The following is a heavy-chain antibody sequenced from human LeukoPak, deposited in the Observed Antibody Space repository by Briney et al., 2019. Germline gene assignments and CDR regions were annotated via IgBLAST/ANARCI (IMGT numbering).Heavy chain of an antibody. CDR3: AKVGYCSSTGCMS. V-gene: IGHV3-23*01. D-gene: IGHD2-2*01. J-gene: IGHJ5*02. Sequence: GGSLRLSYAASGFTFSSHAMSSARQARGKGLDGVPGISGCGGNTLYVDSVKGRFTIPRDNSTNTLYLQMSSLRAEDTAVYYCAKVGYCSSTGCMSWGRGTLVTVSS. CDR2: ISGCGGNT. CDR1: GFTFSSHA.